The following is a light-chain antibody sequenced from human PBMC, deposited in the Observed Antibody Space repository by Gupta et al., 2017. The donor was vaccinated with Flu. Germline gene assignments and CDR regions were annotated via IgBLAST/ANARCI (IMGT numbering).Light chain of an antibody. Sequence: DIQLLQSPSSLSASIGDRVTITCRASQSTSTYLNWYQHQPGEAPKLLIYAASRVQSGVPSRFSGSGSGTDFTLTITRRQSEDFATYYCQQRDSIPLTFGQGTKVEIK. CDR2: AAS. CDR1: QSTSTY. V-gene: IGKV1-39*01. CDR3: QQRDSIPLT. J-gene: IGKJ1*01.